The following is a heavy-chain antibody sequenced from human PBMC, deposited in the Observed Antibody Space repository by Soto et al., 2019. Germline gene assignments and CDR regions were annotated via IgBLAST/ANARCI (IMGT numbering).Heavy chain of an antibody. CDR3: AREWGTSIAAAFDY. CDR2: IYRDGSEK. D-gene: IGHD6-6*01. Sequence: PRGSLCLSSAASGFTFIRYWMTWVRRAPGKGLQWVANIYRDGSEKYYVDSVKGRFTISRDDAKNSLYLQMNSLRAEDTAVYYCAREWGTSIAAAFDYWGQGTLVTVSS. J-gene: IGHJ4*02. CDR1: GFTFIRYW. V-gene: IGHV3-7*01.